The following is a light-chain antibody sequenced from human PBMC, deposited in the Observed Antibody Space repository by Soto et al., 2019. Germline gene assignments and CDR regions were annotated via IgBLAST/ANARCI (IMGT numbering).Light chain of an antibody. CDR2: DVS. Sequence: QSALTPPASVSGSPGQSITISFTGTSSDVGGYNYVSWYQQHPGKAPKLMIYDVSNRPSGVSNRFSGSKSGNTASLTISGLQAEDEADYYCSSYTSSSTPQVVFGGGTKVTVL. CDR1: SSDVGGYNY. CDR3: SSYTSSSTPQVV. V-gene: IGLV2-14*01. J-gene: IGLJ2*01.